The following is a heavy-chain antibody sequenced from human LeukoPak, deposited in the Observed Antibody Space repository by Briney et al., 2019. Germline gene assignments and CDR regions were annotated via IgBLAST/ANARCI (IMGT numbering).Heavy chain of an antibody. D-gene: IGHD1-7*01. CDR1: GFTFSSYG. CDR3: VRALTGTDDF. V-gene: IGHV3-30*02. CDR2: IRYDGSNK. Sequence: GGSLRLSCAASGFTFSSYGMHWVRQAPGKGLEWVAFIRYDGSNKYYADSVKGRFTISRDNAKNTLYLQMNSLRVEDTAVYHCVRALTGTDDFWGQGTLVTVSS. J-gene: IGHJ4*02.